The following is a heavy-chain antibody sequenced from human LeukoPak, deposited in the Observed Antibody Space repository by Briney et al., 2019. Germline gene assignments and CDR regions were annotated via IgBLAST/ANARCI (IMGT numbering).Heavy chain of an antibody. D-gene: IGHD6-13*01. Sequence: SETLSLTCTVSGGSISSSSYYWGWIRQPPGKGLEWIASIYYSGSAYYNPSLKSRVTISVDTSKNQFSLKLSSVTAADTAVYYCATENSGYSSSWYGSRDWGQGTLVTVSS. CDR1: GGSISSSSYY. V-gene: IGHV4-39*02. J-gene: IGHJ4*02. CDR2: IYYSGSA. CDR3: ATENSGYSSSWYGSRD.